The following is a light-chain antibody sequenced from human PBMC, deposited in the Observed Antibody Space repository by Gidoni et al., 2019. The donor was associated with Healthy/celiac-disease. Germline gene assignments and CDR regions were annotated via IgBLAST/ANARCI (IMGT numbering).Light chain of an antibody. Sequence: DIQMTQSPSTLSASVGDRVTITCRASQSISSWLAWYQQKPGKAPKLRIYKASSLESGVPSRFSGSGSGTEFTRTISSLQPDDLATYYCQQYNSPPLTFGGXTKVEIK. CDR3: QQYNSPPLT. J-gene: IGKJ4*01. CDR1: QSISSW. V-gene: IGKV1-5*03. CDR2: KAS.